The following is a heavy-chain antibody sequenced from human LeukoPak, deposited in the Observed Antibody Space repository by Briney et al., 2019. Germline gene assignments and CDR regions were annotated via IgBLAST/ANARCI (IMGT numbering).Heavy chain of an antibody. D-gene: IGHD2-15*01. V-gene: IGHV3-74*01. Sequence: GGSLRLSCAASGFTFSSYWMHWVRQAPGKGLVWVSRINSDGSSTSYADSVKGRFTISRDDAKTSVYLQMNSLRAEDTAVYYCARNKGWELPAELDSWGQGTLVTVSS. CDR2: INSDGSST. CDR3: ARNKGWELPAELDS. J-gene: IGHJ4*02. CDR1: GFTFSSYW.